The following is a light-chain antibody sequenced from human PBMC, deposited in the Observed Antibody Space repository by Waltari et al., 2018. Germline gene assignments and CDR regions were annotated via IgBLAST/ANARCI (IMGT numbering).Light chain of an antibody. V-gene: IGLV1-44*01. Sequence: QSVLTQPPSASGTPGQRVTISCSGSSSNLGSHALNWYQHLPGTAPKLLIYSHEQRPSGVPDRFSVSKSGTSASLAITGLQSEDEAHYYCASWDDSLNGYVFGTGTKVTVL. CDR2: SHE. CDR1: SSNLGSHA. CDR3: ASWDDSLNGYV. J-gene: IGLJ1*01.